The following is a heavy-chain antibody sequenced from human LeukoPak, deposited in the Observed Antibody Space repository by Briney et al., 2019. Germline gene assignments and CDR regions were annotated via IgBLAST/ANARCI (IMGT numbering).Heavy chain of an antibody. V-gene: IGHV1-8*03. CDR2: MNPNSGNT. Sequence: ASVKVSCKASGYTSTSYDINWVRQATGQWLEWMGWMNPNSGNTGYAQKFQGRVTITRNTSISTAYMELSSLRSEDTAVYYCARGRPISSTSWYMYYFDYWGQGTLVTVSS. CDR1: GYTSTSYD. D-gene: IGHD2-2*02. J-gene: IGHJ4*02. CDR3: ARGRPISSTSWYMYYFDY.